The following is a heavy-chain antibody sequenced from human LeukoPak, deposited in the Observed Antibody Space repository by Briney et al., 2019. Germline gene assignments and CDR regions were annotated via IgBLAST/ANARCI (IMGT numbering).Heavy chain of an antibody. J-gene: IGHJ4*02. V-gene: IGHV3-73*01. CDR1: GFTFSGSA. CDR3: TRWDCTTTGCYPFDY. CDR2: IRDKANSYAT. D-gene: IGHD2-2*01. Sequence: GGSLRLSCAASGFTFSGSAIHWVRQASGKGLEWVGRIRDKANSYATAYIASVKGRFTISRDDSKNTAYLQMSSLKTEDTAVYYCTRWDCTTTGCYPFDYWGQGTLVTVSS.